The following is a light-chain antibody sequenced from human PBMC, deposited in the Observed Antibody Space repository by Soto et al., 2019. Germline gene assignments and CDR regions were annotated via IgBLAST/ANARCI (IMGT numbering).Light chain of an antibody. V-gene: IGKV1-16*02. CDR3: QHYLGYPRT. J-gene: IGKJ1*01. Sequence: DIQMTQSPSSLSASVGDRVTITCRASQDISNFLAWIQQKPGEAPKALIFAASSLHSGVPSKFSGSGSGTDFTLTISSLQPEDFASYYCQHYLGYPRTFGQGTKVEIK. CDR2: AAS. CDR1: QDISNF.